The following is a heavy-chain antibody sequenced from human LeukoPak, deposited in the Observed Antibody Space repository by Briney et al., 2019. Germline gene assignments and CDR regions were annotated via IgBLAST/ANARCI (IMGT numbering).Heavy chain of an antibody. D-gene: IGHD6-13*01. CDR2: ISYDGSNK. J-gene: IGHJ4*02. Sequence: GGSLRLSCAASGFTFSSYGMHWVRQAPGKGLEWVAVISYDGSNKYYADSVKGRFTISRDNSKNTLYLQMNSLRAEDTAVYYCAKEHPFPRIWAATGFDYWGQGTLVTVSS. CDR3: AKEHPFPRIWAATGFDY. CDR1: GFTFSSYG. V-gene: IGHV3-30*18.